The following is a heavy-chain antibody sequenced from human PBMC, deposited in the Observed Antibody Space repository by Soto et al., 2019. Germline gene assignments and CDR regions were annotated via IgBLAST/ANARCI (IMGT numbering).Heavy chain of an antibody. Sequence: QVPLVQSGAGVKKPGASVKVSCKASGYTFTTYGISWVRQTPGQGLEWMGWISAYSGSTKFAQKLQGRVTMTTDTSTTSAYVGLRSLSPDATAVYYCARDLKKSSSCPYYFDYWGQGTLVTVSS. J-gene: IGHJ4*02. D-gene: IGHD6-13*01. CDR1: GYTFTTYG. V-gene: IGHV1-18*01. CDR2: ISAYSGST. CDR3: ARDLKKSSSCPYYFDY.